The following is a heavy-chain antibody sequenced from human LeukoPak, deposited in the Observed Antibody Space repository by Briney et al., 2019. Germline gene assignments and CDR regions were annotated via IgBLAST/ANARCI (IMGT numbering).Heavy chain of an antibody. CDR2: IYPGDSDT. CDR1: GYNFTNYW. CDR3: AMGLNNYYDSSGLDY. V-gene: IGHV5-51*03. Sequence: GESLKISCKGSGYNFTNYWIGWVRQMPGKGLEWMGIIYPGDSDTRYSPSFRGQVTISADKSISTAYLQWSSLKASDTAMYYCAMGLNNYYDSSGLDYWGQGTLVTVSS. D-gene: IGHD3-22*01. J-gene: IGHJ4*02.